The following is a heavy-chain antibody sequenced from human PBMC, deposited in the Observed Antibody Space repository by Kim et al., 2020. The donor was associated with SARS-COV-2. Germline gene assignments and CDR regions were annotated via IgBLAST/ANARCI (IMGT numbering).Heavy chain of an antibody. CDR2: FDPEDGET. CDR1: GYTLIELS. CDR3: ATAPSLVASGWFDP. Sequence: ASVKVSCKVSGYTLIELSMHWVRQAPGKGLEWMGGFDPEDGETIYAQKFQGRVTMTEDTSTDTAYMELSSLRSEDTAVYYCATAPSLVASGWFDPWGQGTLVTVSS. V-gene: IGHV1-24*01. D-gene: IGHD5-12*01. J-gene: IGHJ5*02.